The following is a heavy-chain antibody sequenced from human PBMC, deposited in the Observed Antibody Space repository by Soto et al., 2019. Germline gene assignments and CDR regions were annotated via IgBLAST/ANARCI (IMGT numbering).Heavy chain of an antibody. J-gene: IGHJ4*02. V-gene: IGHV1-69*08. CDR3: PRDQGDTSTFDY. CDR1: GGTFSSYT. D-gene: IGHD2-2*01. CDR2: IIPILGIA. Sequence: QVQLVQSGAEVKKPGSSVKVSCKASGGTFSSYTISWVRQAPGQGLEWMGRIIPILGIANYAQKFQGRVTITADKSTSTVYMNLSSLRSEDTAVYYCPRDQGDTSTFDYWGQGTLVTVSS.